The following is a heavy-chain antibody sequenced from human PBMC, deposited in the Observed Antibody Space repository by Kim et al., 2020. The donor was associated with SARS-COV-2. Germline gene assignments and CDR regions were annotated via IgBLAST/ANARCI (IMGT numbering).Heavy chain of an antibody. CDR3: ARVKSAETGAFDI. V-gene: IGHV4-59*13. Sequence: SETLSLTCTVSGGSISSYYWSWIRQPPGKGLEWIGYIYYSGSTNYNPYLKSRVTISVDTSKNQFSLKLSSVTAADTAVYYCARVKSAETGAFDIWGQGTMVTVSS. D-gene: IGHD6-25*01. J-gene: IGHJ3*02. CDR1: GGSISSYY. CDR2: IYYSGST.